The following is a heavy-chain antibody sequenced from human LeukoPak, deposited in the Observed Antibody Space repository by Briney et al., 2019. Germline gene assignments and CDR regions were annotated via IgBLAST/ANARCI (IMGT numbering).Heavy chain of an antibody. CDR3: ARHAKSLLWFGELSV. Sequence: SETLSLTCTVSGGSISSYYWSWIRQPPGKGLEWIGYIYYSGSTYYNPSLKSRVTISVDTSKNQFSLKLSSVTAADTAVYYCARHAKSLLWFGELSVWGRGTLVTVSS. J-gene: IGHJ4*02. D-gene: IGHD3-10*01. CDR1: GGSISSYY. V-gene: IGHV4-59*04. CDR2: IYYSGST.